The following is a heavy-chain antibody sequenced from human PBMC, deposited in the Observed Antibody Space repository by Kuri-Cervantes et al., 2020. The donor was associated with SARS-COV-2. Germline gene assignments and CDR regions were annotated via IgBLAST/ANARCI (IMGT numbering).Heavy chain of an antibody. D-gene: IGHD3-16*01. CDR1: GFTFSSYA. Sequence: GGSLRLSCAASGFTFSSYAMSWVRQAPGKGLEWVSSISSSSSYIYYADSVKGRFTISRDNAKNSLYLQMNSLRAEDTAVYYCASWVYSNYYMDVWGKGTTVTVSS. V-gene: IGHV3-21*01. CDR3: ASWVYSNYYMDV. J-gene: IGHJ6*03. CDR2: ISSSSSYI.